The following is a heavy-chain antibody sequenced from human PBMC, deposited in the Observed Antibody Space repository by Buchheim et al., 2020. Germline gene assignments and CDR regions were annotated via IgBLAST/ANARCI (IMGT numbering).Heavy chain of an antibody. CDR3: ARDLSLRYFDWLGGDY. CDR2: INPSGGST. V-gene: IGHV1-46*01. CDR1: GYTFTSYY. Sequence: QVQLVQSGAEVKKPGASVKVSCKASGYTFTSYYMHWVRQAPGQGLEWMGIINPSGGSTSYAQKFQGRVTMNRDTSTSTVYMELSSLRSEDTAVYYCARDLSLRYFDWLGGDYWGQGTL. D-gene: IGHD3-9*01. J-gene: IGHJ4*02.